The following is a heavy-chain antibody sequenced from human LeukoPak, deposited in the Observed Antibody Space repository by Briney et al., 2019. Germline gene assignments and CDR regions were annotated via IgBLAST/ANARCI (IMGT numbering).Heavy chain of an antibody. D-gene: IGHD3-9*01. V-gene: IGHV4-59*11. CDR3: ARVYFDWLERARYWFDP. Sequence: SETLSLTCSVSGDSMFSRYWSWIRQPPGKGLEWIGYIYYSGSTNYNPSLKSRVTISVDTSKNQFSLKLSSVTAADTAVYYCARVYFDWLERARYWFDPWGQGTLVTVSS. CDR2: IYYSGST. CDR1: GDSMFSRY. J-gene: IGHJ5*02.